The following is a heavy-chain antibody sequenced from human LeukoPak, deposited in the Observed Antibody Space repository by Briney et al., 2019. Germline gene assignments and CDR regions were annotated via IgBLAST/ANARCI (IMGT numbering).Heavy chain of an antibody. D-gene: IGHD5-12*01. Sequence: KYGESLKISCKGSGYSFASYWIGWVRQAPGQGLEWMGRILPLVGRLHYAQKFQGRFTLTADKSTTTVYMELSSLRSEDTAVYYCVRSGYDYDWFDPWGQGTLVTVSS. V-gene: IGHV1-69*02. J-gene: IGHJ5*02. CDR1: GYSFASYW. CDR3: VRSGYDYDWFDP. CDR2: ILPLVGRL.